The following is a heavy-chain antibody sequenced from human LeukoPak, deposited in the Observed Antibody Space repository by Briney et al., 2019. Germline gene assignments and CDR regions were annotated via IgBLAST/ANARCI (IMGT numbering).Heavy chain of an antibody. CDR3: ARDLRTATAQGTAFDY. CDR2: IRSKTNRYAT. V-gene: IGHV3-73*01. D-gene: IGHD5/OR15-5a*01. Sequence: GGSLRLSCAASGLTFSDSAMHWVRQASGKGLEWVGRIRSKTNRYATAYAASVKGRFTISRDDSKNTAYLEMNSLQTEDTAVYYCARDLRTATAQGTAFDYWGQGTLVTVSS. CDR1: GLTFSDSA. J-gene: IGHJ4*02.